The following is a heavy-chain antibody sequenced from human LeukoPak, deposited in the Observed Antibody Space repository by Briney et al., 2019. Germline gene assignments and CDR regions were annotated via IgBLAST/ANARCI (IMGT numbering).Heavy chain of an antibody. CDR2: INPSGGST. Sequence: ASVKVACKASGYTFTNYYMHWVRQAPGQGLEWMGIINPSGGSTNYARKFQGRVTMTRDTSTSTVYMELSSLRSEDTAMYYCAKWTTTYLDYWGQGTLVTVSS. V-gene: IGHV1-46*01. D-gene: IGHD1-1*01. J-gene: IGHJ4*02. CDR1: GYTFTNYY. CDR3: AKWTTTYLDY.